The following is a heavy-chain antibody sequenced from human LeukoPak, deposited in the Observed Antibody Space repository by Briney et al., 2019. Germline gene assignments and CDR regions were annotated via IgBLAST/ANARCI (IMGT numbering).Heavy chain of an antibody. Sequence: GGSLRLSCAASGFTFDDYGMSWVRQAPGKGLEWVSGINWNGGSTGYADSVKGRFTISRDNAKNSLYLQMNSLRAEDTALYYYASGDGYKILDYWGQGTLVTVSS. V-gene: IGHV3-20*04. J-gene: IGHJ4*02. CDR2: INWNGGST. CDR1: GFTFDDYG. D-gene: IGHD5-24*01. CDR3: ASGDGYKILDY.